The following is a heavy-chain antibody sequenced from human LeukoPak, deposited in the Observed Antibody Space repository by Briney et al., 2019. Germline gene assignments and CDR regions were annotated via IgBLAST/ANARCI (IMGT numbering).Heavy chain of an antibody. D-gene: IGHD6-19*01. CDR1: GFTFSSYA. CDR3: AREPHIAVVTHFDY. CDR2: IKQDGSEK. J-gene: IGHJ4*02. V-gene: IGHV3-7*01. Sequence: GGSLRLSCAASGFTFSSYAMSWVRQAPGKGLEWVANIKQDGSEKYYVDSVKGRFTISRDNAKNSLFLHMNSLRVEDTAVYYCAREPHIAVVTHFDYWGQGTLVTVSS.